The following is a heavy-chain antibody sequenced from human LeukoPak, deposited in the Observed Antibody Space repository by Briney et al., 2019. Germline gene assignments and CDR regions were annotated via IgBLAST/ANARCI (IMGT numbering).Heavy chain of an antibody. V-gene: IGHV4-59*08. CDR3: ARRGDYDFWSGPPHAFDI. J-gene: IGHJ3*02. Sequence: SETLSLTCTVSGGSISSYYWSWIRQPPGKGLEWIGYIYYSGSANYNPSLKSRVTISVDTSKNQFSLKLSSVTAADTAVYYCARRGDYDFWSGPPHAFDIWGQGTMVTVSS. CDR1: GGSISSYY. CDR2: IYYSGSA. D-gene: IGHD3-3*01.